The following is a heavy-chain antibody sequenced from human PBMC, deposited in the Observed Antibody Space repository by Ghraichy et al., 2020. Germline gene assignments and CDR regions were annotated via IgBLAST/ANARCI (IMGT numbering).Heavy chain of an antibody. D-gene: IGHD3-3*01. J-gene: IGHJ3*02. CDR1: GFTFSSYG. CDR3: ARDRSPKVTIFGVGDAFDI. Sequence: GGSLRLSCAASGFTFSSYGMHWVRQAPGKGLEWVAVIWYDGSNRYYADSVKGRFTISRDNSKNTLYLQMNSLRAEDTAVYYCARDRSPKVTIFGVGDAFDIWGQGTMVTVSS. V-gene: IGHV3-33*01. CDR2: IWYDGSNR.